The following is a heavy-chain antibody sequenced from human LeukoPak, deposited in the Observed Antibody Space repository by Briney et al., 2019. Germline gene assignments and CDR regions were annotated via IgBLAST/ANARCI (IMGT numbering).Heavy chain of an antibody. CDR1: GFTFDDYG. J-gene: IGHJ3*02. CDR3: AKDGLLWFGELFNDAFDI. CDR2: INWNGGST. V-gene: IGHV3-20*04. D-gene: IGHD3-10*01. Sequence: GGSLRLSCAASGFTFDDYGMSWVRQAPGKGLEWVSGINWNGGSTGYADSVKGRFTISRDNAKNSLYLQMNSLRAEDTAVYYCAKDGLLWFGELFNDAFDIWGQGTMVTVSS.